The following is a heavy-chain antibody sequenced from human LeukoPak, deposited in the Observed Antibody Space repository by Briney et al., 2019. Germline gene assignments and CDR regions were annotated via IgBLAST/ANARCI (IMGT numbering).Heavy chain of an antibody. V-gene: IGHV1-69*01. CDR1: GGTFSSYA. CDR3: ARAVGEYQLSHMIDYYYYGMDV. Sequence: SVKVSCKSSGGTFSSYAISWVRQAPGQGLEWMGGIIPIFGTANYAQKFQGRVTTTADESTSTAYMELSSLRSEDTAVYYCARAVGEYQLSHMIDYYYYGMDVWGQGTTVTVSS. CDR2: IIPIFGTA. D-gene: IGHD2-2*01. J-gene: IGHJ6*02.